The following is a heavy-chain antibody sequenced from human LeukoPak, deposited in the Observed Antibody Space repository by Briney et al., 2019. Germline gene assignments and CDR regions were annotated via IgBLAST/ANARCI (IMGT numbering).Heavy chain of an antibody. J-gene: IGHJ6*03. CDR2: IIPIFGPA. CDR1: GGTFSSYV. CDR3: AMRFCTNGLCYERFSYSDYYIDV. D-gene: IGHD2-8*01. V-gene: IGHV1-69*05. Sequence: SVKVSCKASGGTFSSYVISWVRQAPGQGLEWMGGIIPIFGPANYAQKFQDRVTITTDESTSTAYMELSSLRSEDTAVYYCAMRFCTNGLCYERFSYSDYYIDVWGKGTTVTVSS.